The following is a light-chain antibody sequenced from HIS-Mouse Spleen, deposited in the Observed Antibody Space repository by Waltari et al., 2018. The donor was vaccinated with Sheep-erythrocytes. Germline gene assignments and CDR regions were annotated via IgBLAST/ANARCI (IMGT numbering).Light chain of an antibody. Sequence: QSPLTQPPSASGSPAQSLTIPCTGPSSYVGGYHYVSWYQQHPGKAPKLMIYERSKRPSGVSDRFSRSKSGNTASLTVSGLQAEEEADYYCCSYAGSSTWVFGGGTKLTVL. CDR2: ERS. CDR3: CSYAGSSTWV. V-gene: IGLV2-8*01. CDR1: SSYVGGYHY. J-gene: IGLJ3*02.